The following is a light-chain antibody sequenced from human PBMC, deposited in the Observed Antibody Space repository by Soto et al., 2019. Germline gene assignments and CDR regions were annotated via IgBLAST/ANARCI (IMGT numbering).Light chain of an antibody. V-gene: IGKV3-11*01. Sequence: EIVLTQSPATLSLSPGERATLSCRASESMSEYLAWYQQKPGQAPRLLIHDASYRATGIPARFSGSGSGTDFTLASSSLDPEVFAVYYCQLRSSWPITLGQGTRLEIK. CDR3: QLRSSWPIT. J-gene: IGKJ5*01. CDR2: DAS. CDR1: ESMSEY.